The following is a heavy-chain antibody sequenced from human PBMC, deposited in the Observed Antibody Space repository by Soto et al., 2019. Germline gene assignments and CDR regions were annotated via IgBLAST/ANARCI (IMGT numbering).Heavy chain of an antibody. D-gene: IGHD6-13*01. V-gene: IGHV3-9*01. CDR3: VKDESINWYSGHFRH. CDR1: GFTFDDYA. CDR2: INWNSGSI. J-gene: IGHJ1*01. Sequence: EVQLVESGGGLVQPGRSLRLSCAASGFTFDDYAMHWVRQVPGKGLEWVSGINWNSGSIGYGDSVKGRFAISRDNANNSLHLQMNSLSAADTAFYYCVKDESINWYSGHFRHWGQGTLVTVSS.